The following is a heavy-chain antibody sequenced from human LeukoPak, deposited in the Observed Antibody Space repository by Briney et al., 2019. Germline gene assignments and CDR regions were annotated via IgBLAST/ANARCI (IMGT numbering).Heavy chain of an antibody. CDR1: GGSFTNYF. CDR3: ARRRVTVIVVSTFDS. Sequence: SETLSLTCAVYGGSFTNYFWSWVRQSPGKGLEWIGEVTDYGSVNYNPSLQSRVTISLDTSENHFSLKVSSMTAADTAGYYCARRRVTVIVVSTFDSWGQGTLVTVSS. CDR2: VTDYGSV. V-gene: IGHV4-34*01. D-gene: IGHD3-22*01. J-gene: IGHJ4*02.